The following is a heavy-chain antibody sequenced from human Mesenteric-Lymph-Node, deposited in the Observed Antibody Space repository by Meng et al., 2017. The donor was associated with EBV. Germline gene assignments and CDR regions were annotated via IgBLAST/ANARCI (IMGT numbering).Heavy chain of an antibody. D-gene: IGHD4-11*01. CDR3: ARGKTVGRSPWFDP. J-gene: IGHJ5*02. CDR1: GGSFSGYY. V-gene: IGHV4-34*01. Sequence: QGPLPQWGAGLLKPSEPLSPTCAVYGGSFSGYYWTWIRQSPGKGLEWIGESNQSGSTSYNPSLKSRVTISVDTSQNQFSLKLSSVTAADTAVYYCARGKTVGRSPWFDPWGQGTLVTVSS. CDR2: SNQSGST.